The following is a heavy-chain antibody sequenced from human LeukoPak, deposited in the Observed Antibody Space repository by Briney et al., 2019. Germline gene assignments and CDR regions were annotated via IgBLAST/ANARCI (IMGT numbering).Heavy chain of an antibody. J-gene: IGHJ4*02. CDR2: ISWNSGTI. Sequence: PGGSLRLSCAASGFTFDNSAMYWVRQFPGKGLEWISGISWNSGTIDYASSVKGRFAISRDKAENSLYLQMNSLSTEDTAFYYCAKGVSSIPVRGPLDYWGQGALVAVSS. CDR1: GFTFDNSA. CDR3: AKGVSSIPVRGPLDY. V-gene: IGHV3-9*01. D-gene: IGHD6-6*01.